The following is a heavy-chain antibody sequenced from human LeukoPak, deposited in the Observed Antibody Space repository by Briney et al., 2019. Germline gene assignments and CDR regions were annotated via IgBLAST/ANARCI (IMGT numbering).Heavy chain of an antibody. Sequence: PSETLSLTCTVSGYSISSGSYWGWVRQPPGKGLEWIGCIFYSGSTYYNPSLKSRVTISLDTSNNQFSLRLSSVTAADTAVYYCARHSRLITTIHFDYWGQGTLVTVSS. CDR2: IFYSGST. V-gene: IGHV4-38-2*02. D-gene: IGHD3-22*01. CDR3: ARHSRLITTIHFDY. CDR1: GYSISSGSY. J-gene: IGHJ4*02.